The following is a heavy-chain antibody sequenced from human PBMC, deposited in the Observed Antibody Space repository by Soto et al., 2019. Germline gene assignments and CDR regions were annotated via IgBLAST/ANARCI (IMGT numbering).Heavy chain of an antibody. V-gene: IGHV1-69*13. J-gene: IGHJ3*02. CDR3: ARDPRSGYDSDAFDI. D-gene: IGHD5-12*01. CDR1: GFTFITYG. CDR2: IIPIFGTA. Sequence: SVKVPCKASGFTFITYGVSWVRQAPGQGLEWMGGIIPIFGTANYAQKFQGRVTITADESTSTAYMELSSLRSEDTAVYYCARDPRSGYDSDAFDIWGQGTMVTVSS.